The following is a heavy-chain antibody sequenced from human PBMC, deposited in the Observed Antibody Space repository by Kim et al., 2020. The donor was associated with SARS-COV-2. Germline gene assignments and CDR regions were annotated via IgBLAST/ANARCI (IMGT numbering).Heavy chain of an antibody. Sequence: SETLSLTCTVSGGSISPYSYWGWFRQPPGKGLEWIGTIHYSGSTSSNTSLKTRVTITADPPNKRISLKLSSVPAADTAVYYCATRRDWFSTFDNWGQGALVVVSA. CDR1: GGSISPYSY. V-gene: IGHV4-39*01. CDR2: IHYSGST. CDR3: ATRRDWFSTFDN. D-gene: IGHD3-9*01. J-gene: IGHJ4*02.